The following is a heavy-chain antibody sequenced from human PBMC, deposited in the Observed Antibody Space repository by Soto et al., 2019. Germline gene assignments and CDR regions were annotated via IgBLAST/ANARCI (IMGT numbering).Heavy chain of an antibody. D-gene: IGHD4-17*01. CDR2: ISSSGSTI. J-gene: IGHJ4*02. Sequence: GGSLRLSCAASGFTFSDYYMSWIRQAPGKGLEWVSYISSSGSTIYYADSVKGRFTISRDNAKNSLYLQMNSLRAEDTAVYYCARVNTRYGDYVSPGSLDYWGQGTLVTVSS. CDR1: GFTFSDYY. CDR3: ARVNTRYGDYVSPGSLDY. V-gene: IGHV3-11*01.